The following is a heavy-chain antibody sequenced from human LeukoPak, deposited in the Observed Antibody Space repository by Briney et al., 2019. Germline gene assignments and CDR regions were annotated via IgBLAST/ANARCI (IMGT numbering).Heavy chain of an antibody. Sequence: GGSLRLSCAASGFTFTRYSMNWVRQAPGKGLEWVSSISSSGSYIFYAQSVEGRFVISRDNAKNSHYLQMNSLRVDDTAVYFCARGTYRSSSPSIGMPYYLDYWGQGILVTVSS. CDR1: GFTFTRYS. J-gene: IGHJ4*02. D-gene: IGHD6-6*01. V-gene: IGHV3-21*01. CDR3: ARGTYRSSSPSIGMPYYLDY. CDR2: ISSSGSYI.